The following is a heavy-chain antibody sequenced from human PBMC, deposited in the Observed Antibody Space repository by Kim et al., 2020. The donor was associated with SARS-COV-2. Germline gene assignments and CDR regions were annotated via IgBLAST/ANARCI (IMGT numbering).Heavy chain of an antibody. CDR2: IKEDGSEK. D-gene: IGHD2-15*01. CDR1: GFTFSSYW. J-gene: IGHJ5*02. Sequence: GGSLRLSCAASGFTFSSYWMTWVRQAPGKGLEWVANIKEDGSEKYYVDSAKGRFTISRDNAKNSLSLQMNNLRAEDTAIYYCARQCSGVSCYLSWFDPWGQGTLVTVSS. CDR3: ARQCSGVSCYLSWFDP. V-gene: IGHV3-7*03.